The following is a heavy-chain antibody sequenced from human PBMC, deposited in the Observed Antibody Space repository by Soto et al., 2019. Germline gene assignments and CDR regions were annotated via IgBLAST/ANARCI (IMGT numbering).Heavy chain of an antibody. CDR3: AKSNTYCSGGSCSEYFQH. Sequence: PVGSLRLSCAASGFTFSSYAMSWVRQAPGKGLEWVSGISGVGDSTYYADSVKGRFTISRDNSKNTLYLQMNSLRAEDTAVYCCAKSNTYCSGGSCSEYFQHWGQGTLVTVSS. V-gene: IGHV3-23*01. CDR2: ISGVGDST. CDR1: GFTFSSYA. D-gene: IGHD2-15*01. J-gene: IGHJ1*01.